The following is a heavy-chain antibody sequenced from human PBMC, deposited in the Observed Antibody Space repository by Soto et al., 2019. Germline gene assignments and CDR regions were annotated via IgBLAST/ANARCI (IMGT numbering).Heavy chain of an antibody. CDR3: ARFDIAVAAALDY. CDR2: IYYSGST. D-gene: IGHD6-19*01. J-gene: IGHJ4*02. V-gene: IGHV4-31*03. CDR1: GGSISSGGYY. Sequence: TLSLTCTVSGGSISSGGYYWSWIRQHPGKGLEWIGYIYYSGSTYYNPSLKSRVTISVDTSKNQFSLKLSSVTAADTAVYYCARFDIAVAAALDYWGQGTLVTVSS.